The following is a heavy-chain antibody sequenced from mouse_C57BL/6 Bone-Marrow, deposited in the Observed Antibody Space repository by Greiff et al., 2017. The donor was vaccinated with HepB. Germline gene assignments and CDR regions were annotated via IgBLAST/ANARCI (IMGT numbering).Heavy chain of an antibody. J-gene: IGHJ2*01. CDR2: ITHSGET. CDR1: GFPITSGYY. V-gene: IGHV12-3*01. D-gene: IGHD4-1*02. Sequence: VKLMESGPGLVKPSQSLFLTCSITGFPITSGYYWIWIRQSPGKPLEWMGYITHSGETFYNPSLQSPISITRETSKNQFFLQLNSVTTEDTAMYYCAGAPTGYFDYWGQGTTLTVSS. CDR3: AGAPTGYFDY.